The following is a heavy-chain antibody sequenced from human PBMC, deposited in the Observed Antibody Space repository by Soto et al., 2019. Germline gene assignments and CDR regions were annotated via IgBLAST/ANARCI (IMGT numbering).Heavy chain of an antibody. Sequence: SETLSLTCTVSGGSISSYYWSRIRQPPGKGLEWIGYIYYSGSTNYNPSLKSRVTLSVDTSKNQFSLLLNSVTAADTAVYYCARVGPWVPYYYDSSTYTFENWFDPWGQGTLVTVSS. CDR1: GGSISSYY. CDR2: IYYSGST. V-gene: IGHV4-59*12. CDR3: ARVGPWVPYYYDSSTYTFENWFDP. J-gene: IGHJ5*02. D-gene: IGHD3-22*01.